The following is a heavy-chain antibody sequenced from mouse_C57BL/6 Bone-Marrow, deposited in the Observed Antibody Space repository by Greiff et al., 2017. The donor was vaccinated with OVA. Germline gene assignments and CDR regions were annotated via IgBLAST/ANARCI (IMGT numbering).Heavy chain of an antibody. CDR2: ISSGSSTI. Sequence: EMKLVESGGGLVKPGGSLKLSCAASGFTFSDYGMHWVRQAPEKGLEWVAYISSGSSTIYYADTVKGRFTISRDNAKTTLFLQMTSLRSEDTAMYYCARDYDYDVGYWYFDVWGTGTTVTVSS. D-gene: IGHD2-4*01. CDR3: ARDYDYDVGYWYFDV. CDR1: GFTFSDYG. J-gene: IGHJ1*03. V-gene: IGHV5-17*01.